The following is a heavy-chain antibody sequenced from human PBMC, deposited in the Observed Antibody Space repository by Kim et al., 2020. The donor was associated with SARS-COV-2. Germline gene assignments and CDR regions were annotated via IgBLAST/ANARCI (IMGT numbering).Heavy chain of an antibody. V-gene: IGHV1-69*06. D-gene: IGHD3-22*01. J-gene: IGHJ4*01. Sequence: SVKVSCEASGGTFSIHAISWVRQAPGQGLEWMGGIIPILGSADYSQKFQGRVTITADRSTRTVSMELSSLRSEDTAVNYCARRNYDNSGYYSTSFFFD. CDR3: ARRNYDNSGYYSTSFFFD. CDR2: IIPILGSA. CDR1: GGTFSIHA.